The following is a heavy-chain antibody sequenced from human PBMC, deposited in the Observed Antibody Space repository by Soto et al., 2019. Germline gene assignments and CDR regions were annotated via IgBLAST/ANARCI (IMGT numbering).Heavy chain of an antibody. CDR3: ARDPSTVPSWTDP. D-gene: IGHD2-2*01. J-gene: IGHJ5*02. CDR2: IIPIFGTA. V-gene: IGHV1-69*13. Sequence: SVKISCKASVGTFSSYAISWVRQAPGQGLEWMGGIIPIFGTANYAQKFQGRVTITADESTSTAYMELSSLRSEDTAAYYCARDPSTVPSWTDPGGPRSLGTV. CDR1: VGTFSSYA.